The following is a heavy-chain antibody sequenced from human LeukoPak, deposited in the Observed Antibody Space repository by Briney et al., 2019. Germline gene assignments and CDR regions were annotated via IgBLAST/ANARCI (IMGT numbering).Heavy chain of an antibody. CDR1: GGSISSSSYY. Sequence: SETLSLTCTVSGGSISSSSYYWGWIRQAPGKGLEWMGSIYYSGSTYYNPSLKSRVTISVDTSKNQFSLKLSSVTAADTAVYYCARQGNIVVVPAAMPKGWFDPWGQGTLVTVSS. J-gene: IGHJ5*02. D-gene: IGHD2-2*01. V-gene: IGHV4-39*01. CDR3: ARQGNIVVVPAAMPKGWFDP. CDR2: IYYSGST.